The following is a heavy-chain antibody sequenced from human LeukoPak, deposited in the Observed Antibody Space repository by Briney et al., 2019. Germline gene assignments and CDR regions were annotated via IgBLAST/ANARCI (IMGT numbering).Heavy chain of an antibody. Sequence: GGSLRLSCAASGFTFSSYWMSWVRQAPGKGLEWVGIIYPGDSDTRYSPSFQGQVTISADKSISTAYLQWSSLKASDTAIYYCARLGRATITGPSDYWGQGTLVTVSS. CDR2: IYPGDSDT. D-gene: IGHD5-24*01. CDR3: ARLGRATITGPSDY. CDR1: GFTFSSYW. V-gene: IGHV5-51*01. J-gene: IGHJ4*02.